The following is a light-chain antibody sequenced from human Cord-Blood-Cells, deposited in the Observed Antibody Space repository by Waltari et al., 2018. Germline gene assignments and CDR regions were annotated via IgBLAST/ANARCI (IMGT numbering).Light chain of an antibody. Sequence: SYELTQPPSVSLSPRTTPSLTCSGAKLGAKYACWYQQKPAQSPVLVIYQDSKRPSGIPERFAGSNSGNTATLTISGTQAMDEADYYCQAWDSSHVVFGGGTKLTVL. V-gene: IGLV3-1*01. CDR2: QDS. CDR1: KLGAKY. J-gene: IGLJ2*01. CDR3: QAWDSSHVV.